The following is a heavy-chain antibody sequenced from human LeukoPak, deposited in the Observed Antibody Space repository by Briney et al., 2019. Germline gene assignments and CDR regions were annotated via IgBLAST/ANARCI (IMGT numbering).Heavy chain of an antibody. CDR3: ALRLAAAAGAWLDP. CDR2: IYYSGST. J-gene: IGHJ5*02. CDR1: GGSISSGDYY. V-gene: IGHV4-30-4*08. Sequence: SQTLSLTCTVSGGSISSGDYYWSWIRQPPGKGLEWIGYIYYSGSTYYNPSLKSRVTISVDTSKNQFSLKLSSVTAADTAVYYCALRLAAAAGAWLDPWGQGTLVTVSS. D-gene: IGHD6-13*01.